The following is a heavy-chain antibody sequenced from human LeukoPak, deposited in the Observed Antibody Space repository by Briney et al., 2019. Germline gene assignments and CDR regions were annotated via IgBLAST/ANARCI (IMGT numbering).Heavy chain of an antibody. CDR2: IYYLGRT. D-gene: IGHD3-16*01. J-gene: IGHJ3*02. Sequence: SETLSLTCTVSGGSIRSRDYYWGWIRQPPVKGLEWIGDIYYLGRTYYNPSLKSRVTLSVDTSKNQSSLKLSSVTAADTAVYYCARRETGEPSDIWGQGTMVTVSS. V-gene: IGHV4-39*01. CDR1: GGSIRSRDYY. CDR3: ARRETGEPSDI.